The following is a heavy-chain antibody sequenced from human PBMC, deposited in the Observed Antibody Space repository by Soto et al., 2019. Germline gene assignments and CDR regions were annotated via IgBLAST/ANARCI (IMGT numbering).Heavy chain of an antibody. D-gene: IGHD1-26*01. Sequence: NPSETLPLTCAVSVGSISSGGYSLSWIRQPPGRGLESIGYIYPSWTTYYNPSLQSRVTISVDRSNNQFSLDLHSVTAADTAVYYCARSLTWSYPVEYWGRGTMLTVSS. V-gene: IGHV4-30-2*01. CDR2: IYPSWTT. CDR3: ARSLTWSYPVEY. J-gene: IGHJ4*02. CDR1: VGSISSGGYS.